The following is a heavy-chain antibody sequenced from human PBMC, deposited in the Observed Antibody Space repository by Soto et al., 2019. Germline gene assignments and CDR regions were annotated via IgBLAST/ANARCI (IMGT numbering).Heavy chain of an antibody. CDR1: GFTFSSYG. CDR3: ARVRGTTLVTSYFDY. J-gene: IGHJ4*02. V-gene: IGHV3-48*02. D-gene: IGHD4-17*01. CDR2: ITGSSSTI. Sequence: GGSLRLSCAASGFTFSSYGMNWVRQAPGKGLEWVSFITGSSSTIYYADSVKGRFTISRDNAKNSLYLQMNSLRDEDTAVYYCARVRGTTLVTSYFDYWGQGTMVTVYS.